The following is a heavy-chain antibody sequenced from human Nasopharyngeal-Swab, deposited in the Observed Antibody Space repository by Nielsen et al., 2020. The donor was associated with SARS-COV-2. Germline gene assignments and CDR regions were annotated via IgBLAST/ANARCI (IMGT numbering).Heavy chain of an antibody. D-gene: IGHD2-8*01. Sequence: WIRQPPGKGLEWIGHIYYSGSTNYNPSLKSRVTISVDTSKNQFSLKLSSVTAADTAVYYCAGVVMVYAIYWFDPWGQGTLVTVSS. CDR3: AGVVMVYAIYWFDP. J-gene: IGHJ5*02. CDR2: IYYSGST. V-gene: IGHV4-59*01.